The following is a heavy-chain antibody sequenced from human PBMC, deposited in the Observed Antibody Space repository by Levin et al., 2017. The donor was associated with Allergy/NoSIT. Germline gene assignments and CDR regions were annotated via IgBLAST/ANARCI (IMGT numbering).Heavy chain of an antibody. CDR1: EFTFSSYA. D-gene: IGHD3-22*01. J-gene: IGHJ6*02. CDR3: AKHSGSEVYYGLDV. V-gene: IGHV3-23*01. Sequence: GGSLRLSCAASEFTFSSYAMSWVRQAPGKGLEWVSAISGSGGSTYYVDSVKGRFSISRDNSKNTLYLQMNSLRAEDTAVYYCAKHSGSEVYYGLDVWGQGTTVTVSS. CDR2: ISGSGGST.